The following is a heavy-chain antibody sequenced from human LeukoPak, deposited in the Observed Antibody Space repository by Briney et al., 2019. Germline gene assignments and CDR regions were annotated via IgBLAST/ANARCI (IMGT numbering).Heavy chain of an antibody. CDR1: GGSISSGGYY. CDR2: IYYSGST. J-gene: IGHJ4*02. Sequence: SETLSLTCTVSGGSISSGGYYWSWIRQHPGRGLEWIGYIYYSGSTYYNPSLKSRVTILIDTSKNQFSLKLSSVTAADTAVYYCARRGPYCSSSHFDYWGQGTLVTVSS. CDR3: ARRGPYCSSSHFDY. V-gene: IGHV4-31*03. D-gene: IGHD6-6*01.